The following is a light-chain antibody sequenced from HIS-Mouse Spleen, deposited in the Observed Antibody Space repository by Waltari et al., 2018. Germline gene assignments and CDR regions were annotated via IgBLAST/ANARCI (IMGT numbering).Light chain of an antibody. Sequence: SYELTQPPSVSVSPGQTAKITRTGEALPKTYPDLYQQKSGQAPVLVIYEDSKRPSGIPERFSGSSSGTMATLTISGAQVEDEADYYCYSTDSSGNHRVFGGGTKLTVL. V-gene: IGLV3-10*01. CDR3: YSTDSSGNHRV. J-gene: IGLJ2*01. CDR2: EDS. CDR1: ALPKTY.